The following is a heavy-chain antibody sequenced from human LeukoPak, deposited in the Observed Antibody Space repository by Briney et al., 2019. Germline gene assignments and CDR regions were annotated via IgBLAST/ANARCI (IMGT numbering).Heavy chain of an antibody. CDR2: IYYSGST. D-gene: IGHD3-22*01. J-gene: IGHJ5*02. CDR1: GGSISSYY. V-gene: IGHV4-59*01. Sequence: SETLSLTCTVSGGSISSYYWSWIRQPPGKGLEWIGYIYYSGSTNYNPSLKSRVTISVDTSKNQFSLKLSPVTAADTAVYYCARCYDSSGYQLPFDPWGQGTLVTVSS. CDR3: ARCYDSSGYQLPFDP.